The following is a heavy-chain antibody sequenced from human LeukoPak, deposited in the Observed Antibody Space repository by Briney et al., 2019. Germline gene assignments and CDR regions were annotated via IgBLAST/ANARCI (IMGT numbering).Heavy chain of an antibody. Sequence: GGSLRLSCAASGFTVRSNYMNWVRQAPGKGLEWVSHISHTGDIKYADSVKGRFTISRDNSKNSQYLQMTSLRAEDTAVYYCARSSGSYRPFDSWGQGILVTVSS. J-gene: IGHJ5*01. D-gene: IGHD3-22*01. CDR1: GFTVRSNY. V-gene: IGHV3-69-1*02. CDR3: ARSSGSYRPFDS. CDR2: ISHTGDI.